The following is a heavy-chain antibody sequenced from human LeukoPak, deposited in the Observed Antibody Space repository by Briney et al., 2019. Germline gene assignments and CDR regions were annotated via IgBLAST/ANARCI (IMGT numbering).Heavy chain of an antibody. V-gene: IGHV3-30-3*01. CDR2: ISYDGSNK. J-gene: IGHJ6*03. Sequence: PGGSLRLSCAASGFTFSSYAMHWVRQAPGKGLEWLAVISYDGSNKYYADSVKGRFTISRDNSKNTLYLQMNSLRAEDTAVYYCARGPQGVVPAAMEYYYYYMDVWGKGTTVTVSS. CDR1: GFTFSSYA. CDR3: ARGPQGVVPAAMEYYYYYMDV. D-gene: IGHD2-2*01.